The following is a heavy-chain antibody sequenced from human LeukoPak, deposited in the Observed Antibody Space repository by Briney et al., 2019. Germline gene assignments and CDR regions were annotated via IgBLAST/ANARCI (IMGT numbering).Heavy chain of an antibody. D-gene: IGHD6-19*01. V-gene: IGHV1-18*01. Sequence: ASVKVSCKASGYTFTRYGVSWVRQAPGQGLEWMGWIRGDNGNTNYAQNFQGRVTMTTDTPSSTAYMEVRSLRSDDTAVYYCAREPGVAAAAVPFDYWGQGTLVTVSS. J-gene: IGHJ4*02. CDR3: AREPGVAAAAVPFDY. CDR2: IRGDNGNT. CDR1: GYTFTRYG.